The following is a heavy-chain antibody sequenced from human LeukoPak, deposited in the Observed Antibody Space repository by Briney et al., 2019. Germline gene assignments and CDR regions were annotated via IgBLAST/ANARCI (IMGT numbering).Heavy chain of an antibody. CDR3: ARAQPALDN. CDR1: GFTITTYA. J-gene: IGHJ4*02. D-gene: IGHD2-2*01. CDR2: IGGGGTE. Sequence: GGSLRLSCAASGFTITTYAVNWARQARGKGLEWVSGIGGGGTEYYADSVKGRFIISSDSSQNLVHLQMNSLTVEDTALYYCARAQPALDNWGQGTLVTVSS. V-gene: IGHV3-23*01.